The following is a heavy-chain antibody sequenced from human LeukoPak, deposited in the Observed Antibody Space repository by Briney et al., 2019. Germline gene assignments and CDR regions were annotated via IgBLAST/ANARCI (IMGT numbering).Heavy chain of an antibody. CDR2: ISGSGGST. CDR3: ARNLRFLEWLIDY. V-gene: IGHV3-23*01. Sequence: PGGSLRLSCAASGFTFSSYAMSWVRQAPGKGLEWVSAISGSGGSTYYADSVRGRFTISRDNSKNSLYLQMNSLRAEDTAVYYCARNLRFLEWLIDYWGQGTLVTVSS. D-gene: IGHD3-3*01. J-gene: IGHJ4*02. CDR1: GFTFSSYA.